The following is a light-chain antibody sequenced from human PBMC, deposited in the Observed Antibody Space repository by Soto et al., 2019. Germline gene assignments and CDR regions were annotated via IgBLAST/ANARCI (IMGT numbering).Light chain of an antibody. Sequence: DIQVTQSPSTLSASVGDSVTISCRASQIISNWLAWYQQKPGKAPKLLIYKASTLESGVPSRFSGSESGTDFTLIISGLQPDDFATYYCQPYDTFLRTFGPATKVDIK. J-gene: IGKJ3*01. CDR3: QPYDTFLRT. V-gene: IGKV1-5*03. CDR1: QIISNW. CDR2: KAS.